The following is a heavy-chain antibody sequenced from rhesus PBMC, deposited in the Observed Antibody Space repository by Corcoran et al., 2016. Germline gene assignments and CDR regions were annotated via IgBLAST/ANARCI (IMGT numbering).Heavy chain of an antibody. V-gene: IGHV1-198*02. CDR3: ARGRDWGDYYGDY. CDR2: IIPIVGET. D-gene: IGHD3-34*01. J-gene: IGHJ4*01. CDR1: GFTFGSSA. Sequence: QVQLVQSGAEVKKPGASVQVSCKASGFTFGSSALIWLRQAPCTGLEWMGVIIPIVGETNNAEKFQGRVTITADTSTSTAYMELSSLRSEDTAVYYCARGRDWGDYYGDYWGQGVLVTVSS.